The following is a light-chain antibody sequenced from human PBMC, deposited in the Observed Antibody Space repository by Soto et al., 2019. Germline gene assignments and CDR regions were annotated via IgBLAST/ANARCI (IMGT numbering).Light chain of an antibody. J-gene: IGKJ2*01. CDR3: QQYGSSPMYT. Sequence: EIVLTQSPGTLSLSPGERATLSCRASQSVSSSYFAWYQQKHGQAPRLLIYGASGRATGIPDRFSGSGSGTDFTLTISRLEPEDFAVYYCQQYGSSPMYTFGQGTKLEIK. CDR1: QSVSSSY. V-gene: IGKV3-20*01. CDR2: GAS.